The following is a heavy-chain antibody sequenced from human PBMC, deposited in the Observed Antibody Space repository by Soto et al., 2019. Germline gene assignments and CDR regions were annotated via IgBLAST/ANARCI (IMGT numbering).Heavy chain of an antibody. CDR1: GITVTGYY. D-gene: IGHD3-10*01. CDR2: IYTGGNT. J-gene: IGHJ6*02. V-gene: IGHV3-53*01. Sequence: GGSLILAGAFSGITVTGYYMSWVRQAPGKGLEWVSLIYTGGNTNYADSVKGRFTISRDNSKNTLYLQMNSLRAEDTAVYYCARDYYYGSGNYYRADYYHYGMDVWGQGTTVPVSS. CDR3: ARDYYYGSGNYYRADYYHYGMDV.